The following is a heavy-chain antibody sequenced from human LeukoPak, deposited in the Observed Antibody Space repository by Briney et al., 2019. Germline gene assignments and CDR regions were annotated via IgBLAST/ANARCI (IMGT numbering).Heavy chain of an antibody. J-gene: IGHJ6*02. CDR2: IKQDGSEK. Sequence: GGSLRLSCAASGFTFSSYSMNWVRQAPGKGLEWVANIKQDGSEKDYVDSVKGRFTISRDNAKNSVYLQMNSLRAEDTAVYYCAKYCGGDCYGMDVWGQGTTVTVSS. D-gene: IGHD2-21*01. CDR3: AKYCGGDCYGMDV. V-gene: IGHV3-7*01. CDR1: GFTFSSYS.